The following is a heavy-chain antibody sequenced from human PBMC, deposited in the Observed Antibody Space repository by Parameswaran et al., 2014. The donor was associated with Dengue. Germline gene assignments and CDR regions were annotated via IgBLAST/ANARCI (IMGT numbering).Heavy chain of an antibody. V-gene: IGHV3-73*01. Sequence: VRQMPGKGLEWVGRIRGKANDYATAYAASVKGRFTISRDDSKNTAYLQMNSLKTEDTAVYYCTKPRSDQSNWFDPWGQGTLVTVSS. CDR2: IRGKANDYAT. J-gene: IGHJ5*02. CDR3: TKPRSDQSNWFDP.